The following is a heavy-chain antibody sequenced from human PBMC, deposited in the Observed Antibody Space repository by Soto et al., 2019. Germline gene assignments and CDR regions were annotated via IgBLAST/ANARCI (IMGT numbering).Heavy chain of an antibody. CDR3: TRATYFNFGSGYPQDYYTGMDV. CDR1: GYTFTSHA. CDR2: INVGDNNT. Sequence: QVHLVQSGADMKKPGASVKVSCKASGYTFTSHAIHWVRQAPGQSLEWMGWINVGDNNTKYSQKFQGRVNITSSTSASTANMELPSLRTEDTAVYYCTRATYFNFGSGYPQDYYTGMDVWGPGTTVIVSS. V-gene: IGHV1-3*01. J-gene: IGHJ6*02. D-gene: IGHD3-3*01.